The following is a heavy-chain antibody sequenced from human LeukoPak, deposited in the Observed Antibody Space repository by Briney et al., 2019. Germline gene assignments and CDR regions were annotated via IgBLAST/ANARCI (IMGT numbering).Heavy chain of an antibody. CDR3: ARERNSFTISGVTSNWFDP. J-gene: IGHJ5*02. CDR2: IYTSGST. V-gene: IGHV4-4*07. D-gene: IGHD3-3*01. Sequence: SETLSLTCTVSGGSISSYYWSWIRQPAGKGLEWIGRIYTSGSTNYNPSLKSRVTMSVDTSKNQFSLKLSSVTAADTAVYYCARERNSFTISGVTSNWFDPWGQGTLVTVSS. CDR1: GGSISSYY.